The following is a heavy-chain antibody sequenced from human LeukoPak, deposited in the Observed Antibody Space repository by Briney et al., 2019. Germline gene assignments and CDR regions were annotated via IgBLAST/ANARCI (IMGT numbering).Heavy chain of an antibody. CDR3: ARLKLGAYFDL. J-gene: IGHJ2*01. CDR1: GGSISSGGYY. D-gene: IGHD3-16*01. CDR2: IYYSGST. V-gene: IGHV4-31*03. Sequence: PSETLSLTCTVSGGSISSGGYYWSWIRQHPGKGLEWIGYIYYSGSTYYNPSLKSRVTISVDTSKNQFSLKLSSVTAADTAVYYCARLKLGAYFDLWGRGTLVTVSS.